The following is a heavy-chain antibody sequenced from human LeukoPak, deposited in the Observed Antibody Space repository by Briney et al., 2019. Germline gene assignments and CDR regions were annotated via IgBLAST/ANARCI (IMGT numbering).Heavy chain of an antibody. CDR2: IPYDGSNK. CDR1: GFTFSSYA. D-gene: IGHD2-2*01. Sequence: GGSLRLSCAASGFTFSSYAMHWVRQAPGKGLEWVAVIPYDGSNKYYADSVKGRFTISRDNSKNTLYLQMNSLRAEDTAVYYCARGSDIVVVPAAIESGYWGQGTLVTVSS. J-gene: IGHJ4*02. V-gene: IGHV3-30*04. CDR3: ARGSDIVVVPAAIESGY.